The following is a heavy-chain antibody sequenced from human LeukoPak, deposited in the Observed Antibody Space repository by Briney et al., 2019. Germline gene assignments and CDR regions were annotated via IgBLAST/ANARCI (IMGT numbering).Heavy chain of an antibody. V-gene: IGHV4-31*03. J-gene: IGHJ5*02. CDR1: GGSISSGGYY. CDR3: ARSYVETVRAVDWFDP. Sequence: SETLSLTCTVSGGSISSGGYYWSWIRQHPGKGLEWIGYIYYSGSTYYNPSLKSRVTISVDTSKNQFSLKLSSVTAADTAVYYCARSYVETVRAVDWFDPWGQRTLVTVSS. CDR2: IYYSGST. D-gene: IGHD5-18*01.